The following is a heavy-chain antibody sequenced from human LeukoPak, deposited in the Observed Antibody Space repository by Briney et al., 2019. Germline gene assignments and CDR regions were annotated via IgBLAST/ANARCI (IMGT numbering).Heavy chain of an antibody. Sequence: PGGSLRLSCAASGFTFSSYAMSWVRQAPGKGLEWVSSISSSSSYIYYADSVKGRFTISRDNAKNSLYLQMNSLRAEDTAVYYCARDRWATMIVVVIPDYWGQGTLVTVSS. CDR2: ISSSSSYI. V-gene: IGHV3-21*01. CDR1: GFTFSSYA. J-gene: IGHJ4*02. D-gene: IGHD3-22*01. CDR3: ARDRWATMIVVVIPDY.